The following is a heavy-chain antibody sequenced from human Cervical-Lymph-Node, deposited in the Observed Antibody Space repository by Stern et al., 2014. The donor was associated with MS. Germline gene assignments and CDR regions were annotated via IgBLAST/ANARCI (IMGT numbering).Heavy chain of an antibody. Sequence: QVQLGQSGAEVKEPGASVKVSCKTSGYTFTNYGITWVRQAPGQGLEWMGWISAYTGNTDYALNLQDRVTMTTDTSTNTAYMNLRSLRPDDTAVYYCARDLGGMIVGPYFDYWGQGTLVTVSS. CDR3: ARDLGGMIVGPYFDY. CDR1: GYTFTNYG. V-gene: IGHV1-18*01. CDR2: ISAYTGNT. J-gene: IGHJ4*02. D-gene: IGHD3-22*01.